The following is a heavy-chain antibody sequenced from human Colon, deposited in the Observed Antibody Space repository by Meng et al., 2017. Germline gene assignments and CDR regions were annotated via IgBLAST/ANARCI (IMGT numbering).Heavy chain of an antibody. CDR3: ARHGGYYQDF. J-gene: IGHJ4*02. Sequence: QVQVQAAGPGLVKHSESLSLACSVSGAAVSVNSYWSWVRQPPGRGLEWIGQIDHRGSAYYRPSLNSRVTMSLDKSRNQFSLRLTSVTAADTAVYYCARHGGYYQDFWGQGTLVTVFS. CDR1: GAAVSVNSY. V-gene: IGHV4-4*02. D-gene: IGHD4-23*01. CDR2: IDHRGSA.